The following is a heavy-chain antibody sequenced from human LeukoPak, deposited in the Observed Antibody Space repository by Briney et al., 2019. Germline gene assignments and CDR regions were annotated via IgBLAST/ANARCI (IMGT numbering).Heavy chain of an antibody. CDR1: GFTFDDYA. V-gene: IGHV3-9*01. CDR3: EQGHTIILGEIDF. Sequence: PGGSLRLSCAASGFTFDDYAMHWFRQAPGKGLEWVSGISCNSSNTDYTASVKGRFTISIDNSKNSLYLQMNSLTGEDTALYYCEQGHTIILGEIDFWGQGTLVTVSS. J-gene: IGHJ4*02. CDR2: ISCNSSNT. D-gene: IGHD3-10*01.